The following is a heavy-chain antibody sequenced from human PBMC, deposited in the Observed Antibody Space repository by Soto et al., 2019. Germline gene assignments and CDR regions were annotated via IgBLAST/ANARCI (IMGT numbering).Heavy chain of an antibody. D-gene: IGHD2-15*01. J-gene: IGHJ5*02. CDR3: ARHGYCSGGSCYAFDP. V-gene: IGHV4-59*08. CDR2: IYYSGST. Sequence: PSETLSLTCTVSGGSISSYYWSWIRQPPGKGLEWIGYIYYSGSTNYNPSLKSRVTISVDTSKNQFSLKLSSVTAADTAVYYCARHGYCSGGSCYAFDPWGQGTLVTVSS. CDR1: GGSISSYY.